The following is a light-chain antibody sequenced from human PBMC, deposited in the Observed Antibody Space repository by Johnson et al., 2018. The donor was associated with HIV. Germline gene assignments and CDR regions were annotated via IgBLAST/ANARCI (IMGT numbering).Light chain of an antibody. J-gene: IGLJ1*01. Sequence: QSVLTQSPSVSAAPGQKVTISCSGSSSNIGNNYVSWYQQLPGTAPKLLIYENNKRPSGIPDRFSGSKSGTSATLGITGLQTGDEAAYYCGTWDKSLDSYVFGTGTKVTVL. CDR2: ENN. CDR1: SSNIGNNY. CDR3: GTWDKSLDSYV. V-gene: IGLV1-51*02.